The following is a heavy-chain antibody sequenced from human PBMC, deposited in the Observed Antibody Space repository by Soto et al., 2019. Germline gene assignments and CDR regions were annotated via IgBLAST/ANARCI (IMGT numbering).Heavy chain of an antibody. D-gene: IGHD3-9*01. Sequence: SVPTLVNPTQTLTLTCNFSGFSLSSGKMGVGWIRQPPGKALEWLALIYWDDDKRYRPSLNNRLTITKDTSKNQVLLTMNNLDPVEKDTYSCEHSRYYDLLTFDYCGQGTLVTVSA. CDR3: EHSRYYDLLTFDY. CDR2: IYWDDDK. J-gene: IGHJ4*02. CDR1: GFSLSSGKMG. V-gene: IGHV2-5*02.